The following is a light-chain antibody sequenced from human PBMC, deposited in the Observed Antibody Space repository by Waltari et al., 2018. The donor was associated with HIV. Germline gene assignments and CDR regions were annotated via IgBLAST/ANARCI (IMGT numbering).Light chain of an antibody. Sequence: QSALTQPRSVSGSPGQSVTISCTGTSSDVGSYKYVSWYQQHPGKAPKLMIYYVSKRPSGVPDRFSGSKSGNTASLTISGLQAEDEADYYCCSYAGSFVVFGGVTKLTVL. J-gene: IGLJ2*01. CDR1: SSDVGSYKY. CDR3: CSYAGSFVV. CDR2: YVS. V-gene: IGLV2-11*01.